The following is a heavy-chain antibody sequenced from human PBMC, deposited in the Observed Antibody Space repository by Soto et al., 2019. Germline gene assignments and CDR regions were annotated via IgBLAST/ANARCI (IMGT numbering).Heavy chain of an antibody. Sequence: QVQLVQSGAEVKKPGASVKVSCKASGYTFTSYGISWVRQAPGQGLEWMGWISAYNGNTNYAQKLQGRVTMTTDTSTSPAYMELRRLRSDDTAVYYCARDAGYCSGGSCYSNWFDPWGQGTLVTVSS. J-gene: IGHJ5*02. CDR3: ARDAGYCSGGSCYSNWFDP. CDR2: ISAYNGNT. V-gene: IGHV1-18*01. CDR1: GYTFTSYG. D-gene: IGHD2-15*01.